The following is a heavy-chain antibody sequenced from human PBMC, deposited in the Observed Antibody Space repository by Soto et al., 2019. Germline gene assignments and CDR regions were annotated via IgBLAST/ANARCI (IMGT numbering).Heavy chain of an antibody. Sequence: QVQLVQSGAEVEKPGASVKVSCKASGYTFTTYDFNWVRQAPGHGLEWMGWMNPDTGNTGYAQKLQGRVTMTRDTSISTAFMALSGLTAEDTAVYYCARALGYSSTSRLDLWGQGTLVTVSS. CDR3: ARALGYSSTSRLDL. CDR2: MNPDTGNT. J-gene: IGHJ4*02. D-gene: IGHD6-19*01. CDR1: GYTFTTYD. V-gene: IGHV1-8*01.